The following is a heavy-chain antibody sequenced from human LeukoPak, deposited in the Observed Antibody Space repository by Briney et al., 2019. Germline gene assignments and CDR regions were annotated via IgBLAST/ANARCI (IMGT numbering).Heavy chain of an antibody. CDR3: ARDNPWDMVRGVIDY. D-gene: IGHD3-10*01. Sequence: PGGSLRLTCAASGFTFSNFAMNWVRQAPGEGLEWISYISSSYSPIYYADSVKGRFTVSRDNARNSLYLQMNSLRAEDTAVYYCARDNPWDMVRGVIDYWGQGTLVTVSS. V-gene: IGHV3-48*01. CDR1: GFTFSNFA. J-gene: IGHJ4*02. CDR2: ISSSYSPI.